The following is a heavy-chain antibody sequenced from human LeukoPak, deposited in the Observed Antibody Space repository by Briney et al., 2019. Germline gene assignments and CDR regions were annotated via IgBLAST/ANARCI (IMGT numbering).Heavy chain of an antibody. Sequence: SETLPLTCTVSGGPISSGSYYWSWIRQPAGKGLEWIGRIYTSGSTSYNPSLKSRVTISVDTSKNQFSLKLSSVTAADTAVYYCARIRYCGGISCYYIDYWGQGTLVTVS. CDR3: ARIRYCGGISCYYIDY. CDR2: IYTSGST. CDR1: GGPISSGSYY. J-gene: IGHJ4*02. V-gene: IGHV4-61*02. D-gene: IGHD2-2*01.